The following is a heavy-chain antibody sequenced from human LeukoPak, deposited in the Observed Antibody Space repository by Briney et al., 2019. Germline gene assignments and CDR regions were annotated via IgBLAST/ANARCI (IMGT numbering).Heavy chain of an antibody. D-gene: IGHD4-23*01. J-gene: IGHJ4*02. Sequence: GASVKVSCKASGGTFSSYAISWVRQAPGQGLELMGAITPIFGTSNYIEKFQGRVTITADESTSTVYMELSSLTSEDTAVYYCTRSTKVVSRTFDYWGQGTLVIVSS. V-gene: IGHV1-69*13. CDR1: GGTFSSYA. CDR3: TRSTKVVSRTFDY. CDR2: ITPIFGTS.